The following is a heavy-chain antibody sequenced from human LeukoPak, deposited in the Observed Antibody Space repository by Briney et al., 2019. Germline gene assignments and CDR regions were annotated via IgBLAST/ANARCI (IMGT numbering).Heavy chain of an antibody. CDR1: GYTFTSYY. CDR3: ARAKLRYFDWSPYGMGY. D-gene: IGHD3-9*01. Sequence: ASVKVSCKASGYTFTSYYMHWVRQAPGQGLEWMGIINPSGGSTSYAQKFQGRVTMTRDTSTSTVYMELSSLRSEDTAVYYCARAKLRYFDWSPYGMGYWGQGTRVTVSS. V-gene: IGHV1-46*01. CDR2: INPSGGST. J-gene: IGHJ4*02.